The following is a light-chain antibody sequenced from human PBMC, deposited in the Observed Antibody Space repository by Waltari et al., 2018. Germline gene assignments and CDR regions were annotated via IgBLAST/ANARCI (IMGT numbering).Light chain of an antibody. Sequence: QSALTQPASVSGSPGQSITIPCTGTSSDVGSYTLVSWYQQQPGKAPKLMIYEDNKRPSGVSSRFSGSKSGNTASLTISGLQAEDEADYYCCSYAGSSTYVFGTGTKVTVL. CDR1: SSDVGSYTL. CDR3: CSYAGSSTYV. CDR2: EDN. V-gene: IGLV2-23*01. J-gene: IGLJ1*01.